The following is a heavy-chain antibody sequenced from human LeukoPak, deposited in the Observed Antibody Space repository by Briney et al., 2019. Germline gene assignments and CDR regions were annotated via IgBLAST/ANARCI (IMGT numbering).Heavy chain of an antibody. V-gene: IGHV1-18*01. D-gene: IGHD3-3*01. CDR3: ARERPSGYSFDY. CDR2: ISAYSDNT. Sequence: ASVTVSCKASGYTFTSYGINWVRQAPGQGLEWMGWISAYSDNTNYAQKLQGRVTMTTDTSTSTAYMELWSLRSDDTAVYYCARERPSGYSFDYWGQGTLVTVSS. CDR1: GYTFTSYG. J-gene: IGHJ4*02.